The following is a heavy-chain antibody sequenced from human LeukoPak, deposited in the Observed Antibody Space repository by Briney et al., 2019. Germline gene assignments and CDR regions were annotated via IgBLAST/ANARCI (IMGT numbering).Heavy chain of an antibody. CDR1: GGSFSGYY. J-gene: IGHJ5*02. V-gene: IGHV4-34*01. CDR3: ARRRVTMVRGWFDP. Sequence: SETLSLTCAVYGGSFSGYYWSWIRQPPGKGLEWIGEINHSGSTNYNPSLKSRVTISVDTSKNQFPLKLSSVTAADTAVYYCARRRVTMVRGWFDPWGQGTLVTVSS. CDR2: INHSGST. D-gene: IGHD3-10*01.